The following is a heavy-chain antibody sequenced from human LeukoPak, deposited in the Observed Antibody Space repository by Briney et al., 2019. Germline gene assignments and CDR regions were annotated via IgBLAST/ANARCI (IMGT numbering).Heavy chain of an antibody. J-gene: IGHJ4*02. D-gene: IGHD5-24*01. Sequence: GGSLRLSCAASGFTFSNAWMSWVRQAPGKGLEWVGRIKSKTDGGTTDYAAPVKGGFTISRDDSKNTLYLQMNSLKTEDTAVYYCTTGKMARRYYFDYWGQGTLVTVSS. CDR3: TTGKMARRYYFDY. CDR2: IKSKTDGGTT. V-gene: IGHV3-15*01. CDR1: GFTFSNAW.